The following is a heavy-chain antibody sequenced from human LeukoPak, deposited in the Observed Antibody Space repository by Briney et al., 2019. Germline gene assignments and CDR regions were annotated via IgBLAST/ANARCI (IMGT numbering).Heavy chain of an antibody. D-gene: IGHD4-17*01. V-gene: IGHV4-38-2*02. J-gene: IGHJ4*02. Sequence: PSETLSLTCTVSGYSISSGYYWGWIRQPPGKGLEWIGSIYHSGSTYYNPSLKSRVTISVDTSKNQFSLKLSSVTAADTAVYYCARHKAFVTVKYFDYWGQGTLVTVSS. CDR3: ARHKAFVTVKYFDY. CDR1: GYSISSGYY. CDR2: IYHSGST.